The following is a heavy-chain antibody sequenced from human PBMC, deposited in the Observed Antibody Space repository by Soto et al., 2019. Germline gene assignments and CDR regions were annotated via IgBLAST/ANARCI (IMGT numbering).Heavy chain of an antibody. Sequence: QVQLQEAGPGLVKPSGTLSLTCAVSSGSISSSNWWSWVRQPPGKGFEWIGEIYHSGSTNYNPSHTRRITISVDKSKNHCTLNLSSVTAADTAVYYGARYTVSGQGTPCFDPWCQGTLVTVSS. CDR3: ARYTVSGQGTPCFDP. CDR1: SGSISSSNW. J-gene: IGHJ5*02. V-gene: IGHV4-4*02. CDR2: IYHSGST. D-gene: IGHD3-10*01.